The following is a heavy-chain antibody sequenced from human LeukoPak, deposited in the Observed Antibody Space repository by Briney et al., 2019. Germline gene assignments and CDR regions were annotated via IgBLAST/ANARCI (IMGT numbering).Heavy chain of an antibody. Sequence: GGSLRLSCAASGFTFSSYSMNWVRQAPGKGLEWVSSISSSSSYIYYADSEKGRFTISRDNAKNSLYLQMNSLRAEDTAVYYCARFVPNYYDSSGYYPNDAFDIWGQGTMVTVSS. CDR1: GFTFSSYS. V-gene: IGHV3-21*01. CDR2: ISSSSSYI. J-gene: IGHJ3*02. D-gene: IGHD3-22*01. CDR3: ARFVPNYYDSSGYYPNDAFDI.